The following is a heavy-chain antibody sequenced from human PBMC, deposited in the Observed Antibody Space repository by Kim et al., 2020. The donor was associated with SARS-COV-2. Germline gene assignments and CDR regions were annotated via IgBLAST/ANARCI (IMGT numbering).Heavy chain of an antibody. V-gene: IGHV4-31*03. CDR1: GGSISSGGYY. CDR2: IYYSGST. D-gene: IGHD3-10*01. CDR3: ARGDYYGSGSKDSSEEFDY. Sequence: SETLSLTCTVSGGSISSGGYYWSWIRQHPGKGLEWIGYIYYSGSTYYNPSLKSRVNISVDTSKNQFSLKLSSVTAADTAVYYCARGDYYGSGSKDSSEEFDYGVQGTLVTVSA. J-gene: IGHJ4*02.